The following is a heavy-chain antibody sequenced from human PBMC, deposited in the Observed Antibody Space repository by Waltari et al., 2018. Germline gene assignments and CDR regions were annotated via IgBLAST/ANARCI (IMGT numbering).Heavy chain of an antibody. CDR2: SRNKHNDYTT. J-gene: IGHJ4*02. Sequence: EVHLVESGGALVQPGGSMRLSCTAPGLTLSDHYMDWVRKAPGKGLEWVASSRNKHNDYTTEYAASVKGRFAVSRDASDNSLYLQMSNLQIEDTAVYYCSRCFRIGDAWLNDYWGQGTLVTVTS. D-gene: IGHD3-9*01. CDR3: SRCFRIGDAWLNDY. CDR1: GLTLSDHY. V-gene: IGHV3-72*01.